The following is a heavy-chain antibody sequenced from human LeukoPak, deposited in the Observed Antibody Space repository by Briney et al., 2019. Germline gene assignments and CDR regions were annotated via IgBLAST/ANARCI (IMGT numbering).Heavy chain of an antibody. J-gene: IGHJ5*02. V-gene: IGHV4-34*01. Sequence: SETLSLTCTVSGGSISSYYWSWIRQPPGKGLEWIGEINHSGSTNYNPSLKSRVTISVDTSKNQFSLKLSSVTAADTAVYYCARGIQLWLRIVNWFDPWGQGTLVTVSS. CDR3: ARGIQLWLRIVNWFDP. CDR1: GGSISSYY. CDR2: INHSGST. D-gene: IGHD5-18*01.